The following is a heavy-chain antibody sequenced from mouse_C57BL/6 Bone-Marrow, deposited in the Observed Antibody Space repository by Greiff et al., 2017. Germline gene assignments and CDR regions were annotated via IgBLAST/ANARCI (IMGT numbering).Heavy chain of an antibody. CDR1: GYTFTSYW. V-gene: IGHV1-69*01. CDR2: IDPSDSYT. CDR3: ARLVVGDY. D-gene: IGHD1-1*01. J-gene: IGHJ2*01. Sequence: QVQLQQPGAELVMPGASVKLSCKASGYTFTSYWMHWVKQRPGQGLEWIGEIDPSDSYTNYNQKFKGKSTLTVDKSSSTAYMQLSSLTSEDSAIYYCARLVVGDYWGQGTTLTVSS.